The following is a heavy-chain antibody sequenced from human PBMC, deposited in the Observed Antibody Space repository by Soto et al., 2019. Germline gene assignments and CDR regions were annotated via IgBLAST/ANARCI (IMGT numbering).Heavy chain of an antibody. CDR2: IIGVGTDT. J-gene: IGHJ4*02. CDR3: AKEVSLGSTVDLGY. V-gene: IGHV3-23*01. D-gene: IGHD7-27*01. Sequence: GGPQLHSCGASEVNFLNYAMNWVSIDPGKRLEWVSSIIGVGTDTYYADAVKGRFTISRDNSMGTLYLQMKSLRVEDTAIYYCAKEVSLGSTVDLGYWGQGTLVTVSS. CDR1: EVNFLNYA.